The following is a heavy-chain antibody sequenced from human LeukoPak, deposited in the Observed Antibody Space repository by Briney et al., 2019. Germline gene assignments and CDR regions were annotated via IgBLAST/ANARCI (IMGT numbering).Heavy chain of an antibody. CDR2: ISYDGSNK. CDR3: ARGGSYLSPLGYFDY. V-gene: IGHV3-30-3*01. D-gene: IGHD1-26*01. Sequence: GGSLRLSCAASGFTFSSYAMHWVRQAPGKGLVWVVVISYDGSNKYYADSVKGRFTISRDNTKNTLYLQMNSLRAEDTAVYYCARGGSYLSPLGYFDYWGQGTLVTVSS. J-gene: IGHJ4*02. CDR1: GFTFSSYA.